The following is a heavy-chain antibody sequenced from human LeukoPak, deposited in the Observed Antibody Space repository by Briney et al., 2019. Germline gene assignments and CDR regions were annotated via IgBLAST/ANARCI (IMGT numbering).Heavy chain of an antibody. CDR1: GYTFTGYY. Sequence: GASVKVSCKASGYTFTGYYMHWVRQAPGQGLEWMGWINPNSGGTNYVQKFQGRVTMTRDTSISTAYMGLSWLRSDDTAVYYCARGSDILTPHWSSYYYGMDVWGQGTTVTVSS. D-gene: IGHD3-9*01. CDR3: ARGSDILTPHWSSYYYGMDV. CDR2: INPNSGGT. J-gene: IGHJ6*02. V-gene: IGHV1-2*02.